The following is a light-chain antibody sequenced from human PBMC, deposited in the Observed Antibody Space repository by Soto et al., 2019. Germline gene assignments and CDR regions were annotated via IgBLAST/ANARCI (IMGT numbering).Light chain of an antibody. CDR2: EDN. J-gene: IGLJ2*01. Sequence: NFMLTQPHSVSESPGMTVTISCTRSSGSIASNFVQWYQQRPGSAPTTVIYEDNQRPSGVPDRFSGSIDSSSNSASLSISGLKTEDEADYYCQSYDSSIVVFGGGTKVTVL. CDR3: QSYDSSIVV. V-gene: IGLV6-57*04. CDR1: SGSIASNF.